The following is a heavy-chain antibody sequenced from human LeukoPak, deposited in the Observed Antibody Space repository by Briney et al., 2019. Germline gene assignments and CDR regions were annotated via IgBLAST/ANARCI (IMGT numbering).Heavy chain of an antibody. CDR2: IRYDGSNK. CDR1: GFTFSSYA. D-gene: IGHD6-25*01. V-gene: IGHV3-30*02. J-gene: IGHJ5*02. Sequence: GGSLRLSCAASGFTFSSYAMSWVRQAPGKGLEWVAFIRYDGSNKYYADSVKGRFTISRDNAKNSLYLQMNSLRAEDTAIYYCAREPAAAGKNWFDPWGQGTLVTVSS. CDR3: AREPAAAGKNWFDP.